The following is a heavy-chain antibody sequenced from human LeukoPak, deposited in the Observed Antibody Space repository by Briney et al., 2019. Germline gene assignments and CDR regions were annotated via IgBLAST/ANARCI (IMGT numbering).Heavy chain of an antibody. D-gene: IGHD6-6*01. V-gene: IGHV3-48*01. J-gene: IGHJ4*02. Sequence: GGSLRLSCAASGFTFSSYSMNWVRQAPGKGLEWVSYISSSSSTIYYADSVRGRFTISRDNAKNSLYLQMNSLRPEDTAVYHCARGGAARPDYWGQGTLVTVSS. CDR3: ARGGAARPDY. CDR2: ISSSSSTI. CDR1: GFTFSSYS.